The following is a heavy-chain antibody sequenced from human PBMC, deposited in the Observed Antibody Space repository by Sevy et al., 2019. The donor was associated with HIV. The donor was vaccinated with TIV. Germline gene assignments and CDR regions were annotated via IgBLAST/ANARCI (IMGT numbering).Heavy chain of an antibody. J-gene: IGHJ6*02. CDR1: GFTFSSYW. V-gene: IGHV3-74*01. CDR3: ARVASRPVEGYYYYGMDV. Sequence: GGSLRLSCAASGFTFSSYWMHWVRQAPGKGLVWVSRINSDGSSTSYADSVKGRFTIYRDNAKNTLYLQMNSLRAEDTAVYYCARVASRPVEGYYYYGMDVWGQGTTVTVSS. CDR2: INSDGSST.